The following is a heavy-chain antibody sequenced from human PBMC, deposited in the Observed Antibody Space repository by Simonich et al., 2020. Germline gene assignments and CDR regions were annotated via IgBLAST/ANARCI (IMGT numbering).Heavy chain of an antibody. CDR2: IKQEGNEK. CDR3: AREGIAARDAFDI. CDR1: GFTFSSYW. J-gene: IGHJ3*02. D-gene: IGHD6-6*01. Sequence: EVQLVESGGGLVQPGGSLGLSCAASGFTFSSYWMSWVRKAPGRGREWGANIKQEGNEKDYGDSVKGRFTISSDNAKNELYLQMNSLRAEDTAVYYCAREGIAARDAFDIWGQGTMVTVSS. V-gene: IGHV3-7*01.